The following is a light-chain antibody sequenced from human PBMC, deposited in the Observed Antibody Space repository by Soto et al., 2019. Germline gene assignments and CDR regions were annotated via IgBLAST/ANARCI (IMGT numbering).Light chain of an antibody. CDR2: WAS. V-gene: IGKV4-1*01. J-gene: IGKJ5*01. CDR1: QTVLYSANNKNY. Sequence: VVTPSPDALAVSMGARATINCKSSQTVLYSANNKNYLAWYQQKPGQPPKALIYWASTRESGVPDRFSGSGSGTDFTLTISSLQAEDVAVYYCQQYYSSPFTFGQGTRLEIK. CDR3: QQYYSSPFT.